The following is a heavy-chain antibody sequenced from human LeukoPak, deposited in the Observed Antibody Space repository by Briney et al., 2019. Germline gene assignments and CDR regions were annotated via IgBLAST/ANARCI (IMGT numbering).Heavy chain of an antibody. CDR2: ISWNSGSI. J-gene: IGHJ3*02. CDR1: GFTFDDYA. CDR3: ASIIVADAFDI. D-gene: IGHD2-21*01. V-gene: IGHV3-9*01. Sequence: SLRLSCAASGFTFDDYAMHWVRQAPGKGLEWVSGISWNSGSIGYADSVKGRFTISRDNAKNSLYLQMNSLRAEDTAVYYCASIIVADAFDIWGQGTMVTVSS.